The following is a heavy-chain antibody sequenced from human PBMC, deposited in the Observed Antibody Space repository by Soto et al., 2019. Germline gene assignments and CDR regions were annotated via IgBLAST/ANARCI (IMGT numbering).Heavy chain of an antibody. Sequence: KPSETLSLTCTVSGGSISSYYWSWIRQPAGKGLEWIGRIYTSGSTNYNPSLKSRVTMSVDTSKNQLSLKLSSVTAADTAVYYCARDTGSAASSSWEVISMDVWGQGTTVTVSS. J-gene: IGHJ6*02. V-gene: IGHV4-4*07. CDR2: IYTSGST. CDR1: GGSISSYY. CDR3: ARDTGSAASSSWEVISMDV. D-gene: IGHD6-13*01.